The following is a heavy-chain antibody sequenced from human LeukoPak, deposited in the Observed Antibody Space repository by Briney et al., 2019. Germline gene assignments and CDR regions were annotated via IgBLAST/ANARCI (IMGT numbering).Heavy chain of an antibody. J-gene: IGHJ5*01. V-gene: IGHV1-2*02. CDR3: AEDEGGAAAGTDWFDP. CDR1: GYTFTGHY. CDR2: INPNSGGT. Sequence: ASVKVSCKASGYTFTGHYMHWVRQAPGQGLEWMGWINPNSGGTNYAQKFQGRVTMTTDTSINTVYMELSRLKSNDTAVYYCAEDEGGAAAGTDWFDPWGQGTLVIVSS. D-gene: IGHD6-13*01.